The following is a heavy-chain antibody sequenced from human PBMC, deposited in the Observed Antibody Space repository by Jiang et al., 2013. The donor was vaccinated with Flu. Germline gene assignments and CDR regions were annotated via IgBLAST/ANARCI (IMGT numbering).Heavy chain of an antibody. CDR2: IYYSGST. Sequence: ISSSSYYWGLDPPAPRKGLEWIGSIYYSGSTYYNPSLKSRVTISVDTSKNQFSLKLSSVTAADTAVYYCARLGGVDYWGQGTLVTVSS. CDR3: ARLGGVDY. V-gene: IGHV4-39*07. D-gene: IGHD1-26*01. CDR1: ISSSSYY. J-gene: IGHJ4*02.